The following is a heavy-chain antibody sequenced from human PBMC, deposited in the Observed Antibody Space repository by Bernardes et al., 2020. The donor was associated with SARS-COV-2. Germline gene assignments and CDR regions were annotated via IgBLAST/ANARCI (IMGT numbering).Heavy chain of an antibody. CDR2: IYYSGST. J-gene: IGHJ5*02. D-gene: IGHD3-3*01. CDR3: ARHHPGFLEWTNWFDP. V-gene: IGHV4-39*01. CDR1: GGSISSSSYY. Sequence: SETLSLTYTVSGGSISSSSYYWGWIRQPPGKGLEWIGSIYYSGSTYYNPSLKSRVTISVDTSKNQFSLKLSSVTAADTAVYYCARHHPGFLEWTNWFDPWGQGTLVTVSS.